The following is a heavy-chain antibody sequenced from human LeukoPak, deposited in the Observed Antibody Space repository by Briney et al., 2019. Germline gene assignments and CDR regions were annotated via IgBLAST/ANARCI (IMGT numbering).Heavy chain of an antibody. CDR2: IYHSGST. D-gene: IGHD2-2*01. Sequence: SETLSLTCAVSGGSISSSNWWSWVRQPPGKGLEWIGEIYHSGSTNYNPSLKSRVTISVDKSKNQFSLKLSSVTAADTAVYYCARDRSRSVVVPAAPDHEDAFDIWGQGTMVTVSS. CDR1: GGSISSSNW. V-gene: IGHV4-4*02. CDR3: ARDRSRSVVVPAAPDHEDAFDI. J-gene: IGHJ3*02.